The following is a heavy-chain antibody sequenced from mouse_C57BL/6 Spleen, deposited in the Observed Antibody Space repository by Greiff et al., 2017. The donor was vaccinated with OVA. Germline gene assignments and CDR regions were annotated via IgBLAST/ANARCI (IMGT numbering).Heavy chain of an antibody. CDR1: GYTFTSYW. CDR3: ARLEAQNYFDY. V-gene: IGHV1-64*01. D-gene: IGHD1-3*01. J-gene: IGHJ2*01. CDR2: IHPNSGST. Sequence: VKLQQPGAELVKPGASVKLSCKASGYTFTSYWMHWVKQRPGQGLEWIGMIHPNSGSTNYNKKFKSKATLTVDKSSSTAYMQLSSLTSEDSAVYYCARLEAQNYFDYWGQGTTLTVSS.